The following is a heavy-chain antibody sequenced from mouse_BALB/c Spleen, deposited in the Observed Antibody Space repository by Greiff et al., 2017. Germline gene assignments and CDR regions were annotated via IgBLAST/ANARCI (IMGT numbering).Heavy chain of an antibody. J-gene: IGHJ4*01. V-gene: IGHV3-8*02. CDR1: GDSITSGY. CDR2: ISYSGST. CDR3: ARYPYLYYAMDY. Sequence: EVKVEESGPSLVKPSQTLSLTCSVTGDSITSGYWNWIRKFPGNKLEYMGYISYSGSTYYNPSLKSRISITRDTSKNQYYLQLNSVTTEDTATYYCARYPYLYYAMDYWGQGTSVTVSS. D-gene: IGHD6-5*01.